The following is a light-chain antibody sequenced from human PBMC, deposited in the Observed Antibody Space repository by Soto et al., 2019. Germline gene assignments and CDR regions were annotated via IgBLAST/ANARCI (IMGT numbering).Light chain of an antibody. V-gene: IGLV1-40*01. J-gene: IGLJ1*01. Sequence: QPVLTQPPSVSGAPGQRVTISCTGSSSNIGAGYDVHWYQQLPGTAPKLLIYGNSNRPSGVPDRFSGSKSGTSASLAITGLQAEGEADYYCQSYDSSLSGSNVFGTGTKLTVL. CDR2: GNS. CDR3: QSYDSSLSGSNV. CDR1: SSNIGAGYD.